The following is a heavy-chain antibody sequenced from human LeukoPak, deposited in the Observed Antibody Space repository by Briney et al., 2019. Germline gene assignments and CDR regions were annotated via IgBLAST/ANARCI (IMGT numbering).Heavy chain of an antibody. CDR1: GGSFSGYY. Sequence: SETLSLTCAVYGGSFSGYYWSWIRQPPGKGLEWIGEINHSGSTNYNPSLKSRVTISVDTSKNQFSLKLSSVTAADTAVYYCAREGNGDYPYIDYWGQGTLVTVSS. V-gene: IGHV4-34*01. CDR3: AREGNGDYPYIDY. CDR2: INHSGST. D-gene: IGHD4-17*01. J-gene: IGHJ4*02.